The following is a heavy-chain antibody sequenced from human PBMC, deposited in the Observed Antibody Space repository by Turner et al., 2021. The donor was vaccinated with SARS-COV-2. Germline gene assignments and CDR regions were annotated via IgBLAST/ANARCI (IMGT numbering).Heavy chain of an antibody. CDR2: ISDDGSSA. Sequence: QLVESGGDFVHPGGSLRLSCVGSGFTFSDHWMHWVRQGPGKGLVWVSRISDDGSSASYGGSVRGRFTVSRDNAKNTLYLQMKSLRPDDTGVYYCTRRGIAAAGNDYWGQGTLVTVSS. CDR3: TRRGIAAAGNDY. J-gene: IGHJ4*02. CDR1: GFTFSDHW. V-gene: IGHV3-74*01. D-gene: IGHD6-13*01.